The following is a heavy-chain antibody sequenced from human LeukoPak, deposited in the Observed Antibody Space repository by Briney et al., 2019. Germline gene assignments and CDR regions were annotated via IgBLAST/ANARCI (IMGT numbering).Heavy chain of an antibody. CDR3: ARDLNSFYGMDV. J-gene: IGHJ6*02. CDR1: GFTFSSHW. D-gene: IGHD5-18*01. V-gene: IGHV3-74*01. Sequence: PAGYLRLYCAASGFTFSSHWMHWVRQAQGQGLVGGSRINSDGSSTSYADSVKGRFTSSRDNAKNTLYLQMNSLRAEDTAVFYSARDLNSFYGMDVWGQGTTVTVSS. CDR2: INSDGSST.